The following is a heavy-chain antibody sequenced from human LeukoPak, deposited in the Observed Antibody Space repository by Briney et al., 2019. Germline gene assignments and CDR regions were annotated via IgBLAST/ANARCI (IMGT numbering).Heavy chain of an antibody. CDR2: IYYNGNI. CDR1: GGSISSYY. V-gene: IGHV4-59*08. D-gene: IGHD2-2*01. Sequence: SETLSLTCTVSGGSISSYYWSWIRQPPGKGLEWIGYIYYNGNINYNPSLKSRVTISVDTSKNQFSLKLSSVTAADTAVYYCARHSVPYYMDVWGKGTTVTVSS. CDR3: ARHSVPYYMDV. J-gene: IGHJ6*03.